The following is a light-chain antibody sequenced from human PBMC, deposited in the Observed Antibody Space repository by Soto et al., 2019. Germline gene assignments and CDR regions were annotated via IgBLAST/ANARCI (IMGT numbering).Light chain of an antibody. CDR1: QSVSSSY. J-gene: IGKJ5*01. CDR3: QQYGSSTGVT. V-gene: IGKV3-20*01. Sequence: EIVLTQSPGTLSLSPGERATLSCRAIQSVSSSYLAWYQQKPGQAPRLLIYGASSRATGIPDRFSGSGSGTDFTLTISRLEPEDFAVYYCQQYGSSTGVTFGQGTRLEIK. CDR2: GAS.